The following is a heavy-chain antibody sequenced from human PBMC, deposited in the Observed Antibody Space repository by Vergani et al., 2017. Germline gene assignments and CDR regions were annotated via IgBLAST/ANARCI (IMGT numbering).Heavy chain of an antibody. D-gene: IGHD3-10*01. V-gene: IGHV3-15*01. Sequence: EVQLVESGGGLVKPGGSLRLSCAASGFTFSNAWMSWVRQAPGKGLEWVGRIKSKTDGGTTDYAAPVKGRFTISRDDSKNTLYLQMNSLKTEDTAVYYCTTDPALLWFGELSGFDYWGQGTLVTVSS. CDR2: IKSKTDGGTT. J-gene: IGHJ4*02. CDR3: TTDPALLWFGELSGFDY. CDR1: GFTFSNAW.